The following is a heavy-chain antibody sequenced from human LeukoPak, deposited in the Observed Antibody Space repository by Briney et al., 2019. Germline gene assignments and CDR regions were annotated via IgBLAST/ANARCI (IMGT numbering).Heavy chain of an antibody. Sequence: GGSLRLSCAASGFSFSNYAMSWVRQALGKGLEWVSGISGSDSSTYYPDSVKGRFTISRDNSKNTLYLQMNSLRAEDTAVYYCAKAGWYRYFDYWGQGTLVTVSS. J-gene: IGHJ4*02. CDR3: AKAGWYRYFDY. D-gene: IGHD6-19*01. CDR1: GFSFSNYA. CDR2: ISGSDSST. V-gene: IGHV3-23*01.